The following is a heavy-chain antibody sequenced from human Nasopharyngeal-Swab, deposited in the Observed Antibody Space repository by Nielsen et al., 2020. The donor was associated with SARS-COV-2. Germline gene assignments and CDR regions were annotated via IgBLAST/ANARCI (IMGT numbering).Heavy chain of an antibody. CDR2: IYPGDSDT. D-gene: IGHD1-26*01. Sequence: GESLKLPCKASGYNFASYWLGRVRPMPGRGLEWMGIIYPGDSDTRYSPSFQGQVTISVDKSINTAFLHSSSLKASDIATYYCARSGTYYGMDVWGQGTTVIVSS. CDR3: ARSGTYYGMDV. J-gene: IGHJ6*02. CDR1: GYNFASYW. V-gene: IGHV5-51*01.